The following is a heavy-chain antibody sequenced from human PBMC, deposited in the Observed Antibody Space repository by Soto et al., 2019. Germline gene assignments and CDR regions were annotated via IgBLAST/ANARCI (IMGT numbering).Heavy chain of an antibody. CDR2: INADYGNT. CDR1: GYTFYSHS. D-gene: IGHD2-15*01. Sequence: ASVKVSCKASGYTFYSHSISWVRQAPGQGLEWMGRINADYGNTQYAQKFRGRVTMTTDTSTTTVYMELTNLRSEDTAVYYCARESRYCSGGSCYFLPGIDYWG. J-gene: IGHJ4*01. CDR3: ARESRYCSGGSCYFLPGIDY. V-gene: IGHV1-18*01.